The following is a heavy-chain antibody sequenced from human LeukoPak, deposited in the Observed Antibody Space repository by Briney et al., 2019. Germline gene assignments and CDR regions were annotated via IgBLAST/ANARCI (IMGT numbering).Heavy chain of an antibody. CDR3: SRAFMSVYSDFDF. CDR1: GYTFSAHY. V-gene: IGHV1-2*07. D-gene: IGHD5/OR15-5a*01. CDR2: IIPNSGGT. Sequence: ASVRVSCKTSGYTFSAHYMHCVRQAPGQGLEWMGWIIPNSGGTSYAHNFQGRVTITRDTSISTVYMELNTLRSDDTAVYYCSRAFMSVYSDFDFWGQGTLVTVSS. J-gene: IGHJ4*02.